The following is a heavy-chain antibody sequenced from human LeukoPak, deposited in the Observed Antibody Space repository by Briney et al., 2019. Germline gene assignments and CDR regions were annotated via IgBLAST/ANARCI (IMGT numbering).Heavy chain of an antibody. J-gene: IGHJ5*02. CDR1: GYTFTGYY. Sequence: ASVKVSCKASGYTFTGYYMHWERQAPGQGLEWMGRINPNSGGTNYAQKFQGRVTMTRDTSTSTVYMELRSLRSEDTAVYYCARTVSTGNSGWNWFDPWGQGTLVTVSS. D-gene: IGHD5/OR15-5a*01. V-gene: IGHV1-2*06. CDR3: ARTVSTGNSGWNWFDP. CDR2: INPNSGGT.